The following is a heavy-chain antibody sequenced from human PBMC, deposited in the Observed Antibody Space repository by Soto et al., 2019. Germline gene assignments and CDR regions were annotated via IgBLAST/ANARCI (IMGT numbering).Heavy chain of an antibody. Sequence: QVQLVQSGAEVKKPGASVKVSCKASGYTFTSYGISWVRQAPGQGLEWMGWISAYNGNTNFAQKLQGRVTMTTETSTSTAYMELRSLRSDDTAVYYCARDREYHWNYNWFEPWGQGTLVTVSS. CDR3: ARDREYHWNYNWFEP. D-gene: IGHD1-7*01. CDR1: GYTFTSYG. V-gene: IGHV1-18*01. CDR2: ISAYNGNT. J-gene: IGHJ5*02.